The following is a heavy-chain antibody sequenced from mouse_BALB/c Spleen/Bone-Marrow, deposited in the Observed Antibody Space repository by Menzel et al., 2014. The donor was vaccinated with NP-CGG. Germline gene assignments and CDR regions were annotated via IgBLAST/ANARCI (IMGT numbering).Heavy chain of an antibody. CDR3: GRVCGTYYYHAMDY. CDR2: IDPANGNT. J-gene: IGHJ4*01. CDR1: GFNIKDTY. Sequence: EVQLQQSGAELVKPGASVKLSCTASGFNIKDTYMHWVKQRPEQGLEWIGRIDPANGNTKYDPKFQGKATITADTSSNTAYLQLSSLTSDDTAVYYCGRVCGTYYYHAMDYWGQGTSVTVSS. D-gene: IGHD1-1*02. V-gene: IGHV14-3*02.